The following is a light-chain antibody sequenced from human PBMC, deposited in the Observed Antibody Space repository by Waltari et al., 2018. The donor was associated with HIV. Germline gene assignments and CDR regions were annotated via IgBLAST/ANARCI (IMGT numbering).Light chain of an antibody. V-gene: IGKV3-20*01. CDR1: QTVSSSY. J-gene: IGKJ3*01. Sequence: EIVLTQSPGTLSLSPGERATLSCRTSQTVSSSYLGWYQQKPGQAPRLLIYGTSIRASGVPDRFSGSGSGTDFTLIISRLEPEDFAVYYCQLYGSSPLFTFGPGTKVDI. CDR3: QLYGSSPLFT. CDR2: GTS.